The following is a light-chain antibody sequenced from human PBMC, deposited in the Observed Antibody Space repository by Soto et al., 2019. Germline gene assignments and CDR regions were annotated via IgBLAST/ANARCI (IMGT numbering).Light chain of an antibody. J-gene: IGKJ2*01. CDR1: QSVSTN. V-gene: IGKV3-15*01. Sequence: EIVLTQSPGTLSVSPGERANLSCRASQSVSTNLAWFQQKPGQAPRLLIYGASTRATGIPARFSGSGSGTEFTLTINRLQSEELAFYYCQQSNNWPYTFGQGTKLEV. CDR3: QQSNNWPYT. CDR2: GAS.